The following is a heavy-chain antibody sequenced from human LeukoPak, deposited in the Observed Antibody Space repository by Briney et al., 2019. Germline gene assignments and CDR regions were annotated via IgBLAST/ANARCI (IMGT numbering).Heavy chain of an antibody. J-gene: IGHJ3*02. CDR3: ARDARDGYAPEAFDI. CDR1: GFTFSSYS. Sequence: GGSLRLSCAASGFTFSSYSMNWVRQAPGKGLEWVSSISSSSSYIYYADSVKGRFTISRDNAKNSLYLQMNSLRAEDTAVYYCARDARDGYAPEAFDIWGQGTMVTVSS. D-gene: IGHD5-24*01. V-gene: IGHV3-21*01. CDR2: ISSSSSYI.